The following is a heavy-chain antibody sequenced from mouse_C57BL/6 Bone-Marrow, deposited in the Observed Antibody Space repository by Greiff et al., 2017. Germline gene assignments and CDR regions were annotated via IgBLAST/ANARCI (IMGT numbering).Heavy chain of an antibody. CDR1: GYTFTSYW. CDR3: ARSGPLGRSFDY. CDR2: IYPTSGRT. V-gene: IGHV1-55*01. Sequence: QVQLQQPGAELVKPGASVKISCKASGYTFTSYWITWVKQRPGQGLEWIGDIYPTSGRTNYNEQFKSKAILTVDTSSNTAYMQLSSLTSEDSAVFYCARSGPLGRSFDYWGQGTTLTVSS. D-gene: IGHD4-1*01. J-gene: IGHJ2*01.